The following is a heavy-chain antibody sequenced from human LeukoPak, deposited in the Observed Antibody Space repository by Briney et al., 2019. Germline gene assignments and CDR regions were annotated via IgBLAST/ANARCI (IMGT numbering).Heavy chain of an antibody. CDR1: GGTLSSYA. CDR2: IIPIFGTA. CDR3: ARGRTGSSGWDGY. D-gene: IGHD6-19*01. J-gene: IGHJ4*02. Sequence: SVKVSCKASGGTLSSYAISWVRQAPGRGREWMGRIIPIFGTANYAQKFQGRVTITTDESTSTAYMELSSLRSEDTAVYYCARGRTGSSGWDGYWGQGTLVTVSS. V-gene: IGHV1-69*05.